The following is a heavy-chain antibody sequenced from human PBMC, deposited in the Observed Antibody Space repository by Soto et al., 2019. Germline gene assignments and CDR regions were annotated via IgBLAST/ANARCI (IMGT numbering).Heavy chain of an antibody. CDR2: IYWDDDK. CDR3: AHRSGYNMYNWFDP. J-gene: IGHJ5*02. CDR1: AFSLSTSGMG. V-gene: IGHV2-5*02. D-gene: IGHD5-12*01. Sequence: QITLKESGPTLVKPTQTLTLTFTFSAFSLSTSGMGVGWIRQPPGKALVWLALIYWDDDKRYSPSLKSRLTLTKDTSKNQVVLTRTNMDPVDTATYYCAHRSGYNMYNWFDPWGQGTLVTVSS.